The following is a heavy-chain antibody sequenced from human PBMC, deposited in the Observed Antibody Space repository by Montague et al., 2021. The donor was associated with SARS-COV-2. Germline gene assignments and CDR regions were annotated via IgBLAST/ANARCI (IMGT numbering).Heavy chain of an antibody. CDR2: ISSSSSYI. CDR1: GFTFSSYS. D-gene: IGHD6-25*01. Sequence: SLRLSCAASGFTFSSYSMNWVRQAPGKGLEWVSSISSSSSYIYYADSVKGRFTISRDNAKNSLYLQMNSLRAENTAVYYCARDLEADYYYYMDVWARELWSPSP. J-gene: IGHJ6*03. CDR3: ARDLEADYYYYMDV. V-gene: IGHV3-21*01.